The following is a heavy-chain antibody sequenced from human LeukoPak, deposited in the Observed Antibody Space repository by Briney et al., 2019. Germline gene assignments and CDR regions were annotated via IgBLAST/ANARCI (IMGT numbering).Heavy chain of an antibody. CDR2: INHSGST. CDR1: GGSFSGYY. CDR3: ARGGVVVVPAAKRYFQH. J-gene: IGHJ1*01. D-gene: IGHD2-2*01. Sequence: SETLSLTCAVYGGSFSGYYWSWIRQPPGKGLEWIGEINHSGSTNYNPSLKSRVTISVDTPKNQFSLKLSSVTAADTAVYYCARGGVVVVPAAKRYFQHWGQGTLVTVSS. V-gene: IGHV4-34*01.